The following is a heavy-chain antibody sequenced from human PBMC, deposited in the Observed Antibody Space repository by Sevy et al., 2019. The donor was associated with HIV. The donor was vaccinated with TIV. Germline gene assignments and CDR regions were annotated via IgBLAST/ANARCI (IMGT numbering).Heavy chain of an antibody. J-gene: IGHJ4*02. CDR3: AAGIAAAGTIE. CDR2: ISYDGSNK. V-gene: IGHV3-30-3*01. CDR1: GFTFSSYA. Sequence: GGSLRLPCAASGFTFSSYAMPWVRQAPGKGLEWVEVISYDGSNKYYADSVKGRFTISRDNSKNTLYLQMNSLRAEDTAVYYCAAGIAAAGTIEWGQGTLVTVSS. D-gene: IGHD6-13*01.